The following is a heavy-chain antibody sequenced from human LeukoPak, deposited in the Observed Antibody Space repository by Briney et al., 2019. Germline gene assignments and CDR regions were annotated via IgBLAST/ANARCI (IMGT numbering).Heavy chain of an antibody. D-gene: IGHD3-10*01. CDR3: VTGFATMAVDYFDY. Sequence: GASVPVSFKVSGQTLNDLSIHWLRQPPGKGLEWLGGSDPEDGERIYAQMFQGRVTMTEDTSIDTAYMEVSSLRSEHTAVYYCVTGFATMAVDYFDYWGQGTLVTVSP. V-gene: IGHV1-24*01. J-gene: IGHJ4*02. CDR2: SDPEDGER. CDR1: GQTLNDLS.